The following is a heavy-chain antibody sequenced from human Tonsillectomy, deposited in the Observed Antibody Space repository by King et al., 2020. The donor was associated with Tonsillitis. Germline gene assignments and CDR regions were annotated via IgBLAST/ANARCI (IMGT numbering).Heavy chain of an antibody. D-gene: IGHD5-12*01. CDR1: GFTFSSYS. V-gene: IGHV3-21*04. J-gene: IGHJ6*02. Sequence: DVQLVESGGGLVKPGGSLRLSCAASGFTFSSYSMNWVRQAPGKGLEWVSSISSSSSYIYYADSVKGRFTISRDNAKNSLYLQMNSLRAEGTAVYYCAGGRGREYSGYDSGMDVWGQETTVTVSS. CDR3: AGGRGREYSGYDSGMDV. CDR2: ISSSSSYI.